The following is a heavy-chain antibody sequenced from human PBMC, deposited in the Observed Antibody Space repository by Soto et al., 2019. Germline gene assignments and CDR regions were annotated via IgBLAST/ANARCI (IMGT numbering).Heavy chain of an antibody. CDR1: GGSFSGYY. J-gene: IGHJ6*02. V-gene: IGHV4-34*01. Sequence: PSETLSLTCAVYGGSFSGYYWSWIRQPPGKGLEWIGEINHSGSTNYNPSLKSRVTISVDTSKNQFSLKLSSVTAADTAVYYCARGAIAARPYYYYYGMDVWGQGTTVTVSS. CDR2: INHSGST. D-gene: IGHD2-2*01. CDR3: ARGAIAARPYYYYYGMDV.